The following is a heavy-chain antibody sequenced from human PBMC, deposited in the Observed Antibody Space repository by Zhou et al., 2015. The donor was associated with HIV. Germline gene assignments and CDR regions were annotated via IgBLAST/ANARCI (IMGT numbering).Heavy chain of an antibody. CDR1: GGTFSSYA. CDR3: ARPEVITIFGVVIGNAFDI. V-gene: IGHV1-69*01. D-gene: IGHD3-3*01. J-gene: IGHJ3*02. Sequence: QVQLVQSGAEVKKPGSSVKVSCKASGGTFSSYAISWVRQAPGQGLEWMGGIIPIFGTANYAQKFQGRVTITADESTSTAYMELSSLRSEDTAVYYCARPEVITIFGVVIGNAFDIWGQGTMVTVSS. CDR2: IIPIFGTA.